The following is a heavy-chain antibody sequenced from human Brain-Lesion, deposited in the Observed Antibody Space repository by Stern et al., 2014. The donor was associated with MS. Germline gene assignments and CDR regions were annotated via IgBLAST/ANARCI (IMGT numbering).Heavy chain of an antibody. D-gene: IGHD5-18*01. CDR2: IYTTGST. CDR3: ARDKEDTNMAFRYFDN. Sequence: VQLEESGPGLVKPSQTLSLTCTVSGGSVGSGSYDWSWIRQPAGKGLEWIGRIYTTGSTYYNPSHKSRVSISIDTSKNQFSLRLPSVTAADTAVYYCARDKEDTNMAFRYFDNWGQGTLVTVSS. CDR1: GGSVGSGSYD. J-gene: IGHJ4*02. V-gene: IGHV4-61*02.